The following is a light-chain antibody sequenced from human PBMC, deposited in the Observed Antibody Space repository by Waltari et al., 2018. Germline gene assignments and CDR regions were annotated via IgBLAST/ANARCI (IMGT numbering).Light chain of an antibody. CDR3: QSYDSSLSGWV. V-gene: IGLV1-40*01. Sequence: QSVLTQPPSVSGAPGQRGTIACTGSSSNIGAGSDVHWYQQLPGTAPKLLIHGNSNRPSGVPDRFSGSKSGTSASLAITGLQAEDEADYYCQSYDSSLSGWVFGGGTKLTVL. CDR2: GNS. CDR1: SSNIGAGSD. J-gene: IGLJ3*02.